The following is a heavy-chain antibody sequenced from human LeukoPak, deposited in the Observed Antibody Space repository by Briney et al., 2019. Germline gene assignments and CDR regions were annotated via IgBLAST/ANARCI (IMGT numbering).Heavy chain of an antibody. V-gene: IGHV3-48*02. CDR1: GFTFSYYD. CDR2: ISSSSSTI. CDR3: ARDTPGDY. D-gene: IGHD7-27*01. Sequence: GGSLRLSCAASGFTFSYYDMNWVRQAPGKGLEWLSYISSSSSTIYYADSVKGRFTISRDNAKNSLYLQVNSLRDEDTAVYYCARDTPGDYWGQGTLVTVSP. J-gene: IGHJ4*02.